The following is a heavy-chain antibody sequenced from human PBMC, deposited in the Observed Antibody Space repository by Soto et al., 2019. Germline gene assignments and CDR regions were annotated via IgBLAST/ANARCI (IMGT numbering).Heavy chain of an antibody. V-gene: IGHV3-30-3*01. CDR1: GFTFSSYA. CDR2: ISYDGSNK. CDR3: ARGLYYYDSSGYRIPNAFDI. D-gene: IGHD3-22*01. J-gene: IGHJ3*02. Sequence: QVQLVESGGGVVQPGRSLRLSCAASGFTFSSYAMHWVRQAPGKGLEWVAVISYDGSNKYYADSVKGRFTISRDNSKNTLYLQMNSLRAEDTAVYYCARGLYYYDSSGYRIPNAFDIRGQGTMVTVSS.